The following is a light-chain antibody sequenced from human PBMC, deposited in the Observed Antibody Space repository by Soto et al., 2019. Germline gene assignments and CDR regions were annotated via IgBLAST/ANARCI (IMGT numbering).Light chain of an antibody. CDR3: HQYYDTVRYT. CDR1: QSGLYSSNDKSY. CDR2: WAS. Sequence: DIVLTQPPDSLAVSLGERATINCKSSQSGLYSSNDKSYLAWYQQKPGQPPKVLIYWASTREAGVPDRFSGSGAGTDFTLTISSLQAEDVAIYYCHQYYDTVRYTFGQGTKLEIK. V-gene: IGKV4-1*01. J-gene: IGKJ2*01.